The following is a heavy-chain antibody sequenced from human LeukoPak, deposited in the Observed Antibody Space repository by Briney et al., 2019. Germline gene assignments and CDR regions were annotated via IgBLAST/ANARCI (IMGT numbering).Heavy chain of an antibody. D-gene: IGHD6-13*01. CDR2: ISGSGGST. Sequence: GGSLRLSCAASGFTFSSYAMSWVRQAPGKGLEWVSAISGSGGSTYYADSVKGRFTISRDNSKNTLYLQMNSLRAEDTAVYYCAKTGGYSSSWCADAFDIWGQGTMVTVSS. V-gene: IGHV3-23*01. J-gene: IGHJ3*02. CDR1: GFTFSSYA. CDR3: AKTGGYSSSWCADAFDI.